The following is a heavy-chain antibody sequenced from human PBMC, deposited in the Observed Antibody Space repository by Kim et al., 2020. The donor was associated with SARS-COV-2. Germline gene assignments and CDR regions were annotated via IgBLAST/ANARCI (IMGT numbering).Heavy chain of an antibody. V-gene: IGHV4-34*01. CDR1: GGSFSGYY. CDR2: INHSGST. J-gene: IGHJ4*02. CDR3: ARVTSYSSGWDY. Sequence: SETLSLTCAVYGGSFSGYYWSWIRQPPGKGLEWIGEINHSGSTNYNPSLKSRVTISVDTSKNQFSLKLSSVTAADTAVYYCARVTSYSSGWDYWGQGTLVTVSS. D-gene: IGHD6-19*01.